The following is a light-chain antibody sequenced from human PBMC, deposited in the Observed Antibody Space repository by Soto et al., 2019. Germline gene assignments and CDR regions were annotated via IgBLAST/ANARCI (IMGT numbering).Light chain of an antibody. V-gene: IGLV2-14*01. CDR1: SSDVGGYNY. Sequence: QSALTQPASVSGSPGQSITISCTGTSSDVGGYNYVSWYQQHPGKAPKLMIYDVSNRPSGASNRFSGSKSGNTASLTISGLQAEDEADYYCSSHTSSSPYVFGTGTKLNVL. J-gene: IGLJ1*01. CDR2: DVS. CDR3: SSHTSSSPYV.